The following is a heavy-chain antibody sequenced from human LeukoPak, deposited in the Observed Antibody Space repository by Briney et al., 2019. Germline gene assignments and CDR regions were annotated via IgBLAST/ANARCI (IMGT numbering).Heavy chain of an antibody. Sequence: PSETLSLTCTVSGGPTTSYYWSWIRQPPGKGLEWIGYIYYSGSTNYNPSLKSRVTISVDTSRNQFSLKLSSLTAADTAVYYCTRDTSGYRRGSFDYWGQGTLVTVSS. CDR2: IYYSGST. D-gene: IGHD3-22*01. CDR1: GGPTTSYY. V-gene: IGHV4-59*01. J-gene: IGHJ4*02. CDR3: TRDTSGYRRGSFDY.